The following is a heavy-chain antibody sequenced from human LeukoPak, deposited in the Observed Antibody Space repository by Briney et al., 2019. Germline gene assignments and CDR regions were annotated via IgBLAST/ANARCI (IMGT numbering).Heavy chain of an antibody. CDR1: GFTFSSYA. V-gene: IGHV3-23*01. CDR2: ISSSGGST. D-gene: IGHD3-22*01. Sequence: HPGGSLRLSCAASGFTFSSYAMSWVRQAPGKGLEWVSAISSSGGSTYYADSVKGRFTISRDNSKNTLYLQMNSLRAEDTAVYYCANSPTYYYDSSGYFDYWGQGTLVTVSS. J-gene: IGHJ4*02. CDR3: ANSPTYYYDSSGYFDY.